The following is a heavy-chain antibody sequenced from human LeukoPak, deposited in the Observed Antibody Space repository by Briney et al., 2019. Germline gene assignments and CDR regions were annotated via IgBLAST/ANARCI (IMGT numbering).Heavy chain of an antibody. CDR1: GFMFTSYS. Sequence: RTGGSLRLSCAASGFMFTSYSMNWVRQAPGKGLEWVAYISSPSTNIYYVDSVKGRFTISRDNAKNSLYLQMNSLRAEDTATYYCAKTSRVQSAYDSPFDYWGQGTLVTVSS. CDR2: ISSPSTNI. V-gene: IGHV3-48*01. D-gene: IGHD5-12*01. CDR3: AKTSRVQSAYDSPFDY. J-gene: IGHJ4*02.